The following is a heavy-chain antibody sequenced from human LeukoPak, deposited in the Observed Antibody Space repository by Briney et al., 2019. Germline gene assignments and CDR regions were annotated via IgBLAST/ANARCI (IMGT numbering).Heavy chain of an antibody. V-gene: IGHV1-2*02. CDR3: ARYLTTVTTDSGWFDP. CDR1: GYTFTGYY. Sequence: ASVKVSCKASGYTFTGYYMHWVRQAPGQGLEWMGWINPNSGGTNYAQKFQGRVTTTRDTSISTAYMELSRLRSDDTAVYYCARYLTTVTTDSGWFDPWGQGTLVTVSS. CDR2: INPNSGGT. D-gene: IGHD4-17*01. J-gene: IGHJ5*02.